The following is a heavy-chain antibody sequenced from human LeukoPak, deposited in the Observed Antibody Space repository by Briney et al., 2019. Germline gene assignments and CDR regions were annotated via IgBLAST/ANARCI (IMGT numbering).Heavy chain of an antibody. D-gene: IGHD6-13*01. J-gene: IGHJ4*02. CDR3: SRESRYSSDY. CDR1: GFSFSGYS. V-gene: IGHV3-48*02. Sequence: GGSLRLSCAASGFSFSGYSMTWVRQAPGKGLEWVSYISSSGTTIYYAGSVRGRFTISRDNGKNSLYLQVDSLRDEDTAVYYCSRESRYSSDYWGQGTLVTVSS. CDR2: ISSSGTTI.